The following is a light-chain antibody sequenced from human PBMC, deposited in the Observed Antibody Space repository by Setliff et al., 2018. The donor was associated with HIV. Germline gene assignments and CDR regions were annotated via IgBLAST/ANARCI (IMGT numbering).Light chain of an antibody. CDR1: SSDFGGYNY. CDR3: SSYTSSSTYV. V-gene: IGLV2-14*03. CDR2: DVS. Sequence: QSVLTQPASVSGSPGQSITISCTGASSDFGGYNYVSWYEQHPGKAPKLMIYDVSKRPSGVSNRFSASKSGNTASLTISGLRAEDEADYYCSSYTSSSTYVFGLGTKVTVL. J-gene: IGLJ1*01.